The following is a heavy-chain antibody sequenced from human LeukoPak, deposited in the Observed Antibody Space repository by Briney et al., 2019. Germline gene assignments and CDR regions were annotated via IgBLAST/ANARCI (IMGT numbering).Heavy chain of an antibody. D-gene: IGHD3-22*01. CDR2: VKEDGSEK. CDR1: GFTFGNYW. CDR3: TRMYLYESSGYRPSDY. Sequence: GGSLRLSCVTSGFTFGNYWMSWVRQAPGKGREWVAKVKEDGSEKNYVDSVKGRFTISRDNAENAVHLEMNSLRAEDTAIYYCTRMYLYESSGYRPSDYWGQGTLVTVSS. J-gene: IGHJ4*02. V-gene: IGHV3-7*01.